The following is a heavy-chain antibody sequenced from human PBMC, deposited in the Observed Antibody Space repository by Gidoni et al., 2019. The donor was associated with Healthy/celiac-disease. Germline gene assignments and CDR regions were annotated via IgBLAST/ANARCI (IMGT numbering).Heavy chain of an antibody. CDR3: ARGGFLEWLECMDV. D-gene: IGHD3-3*01. CDR1: GYSISSGYY. V-gene: IGHV4-38-2*02. CDR2: IYHSGST. Sequence: QVQLQESGPGLVKPSETLSLTCTVSGYSISSGYYWGWIRQPPGKGLEWIGSIYHSGSTYYNPSLKSRVTISVDTSKNQFSLKLSSVTAADTAVYYCARGGFLEWLECMDVWGQGTTVTVSS. J-gene: IGHJ6*02.